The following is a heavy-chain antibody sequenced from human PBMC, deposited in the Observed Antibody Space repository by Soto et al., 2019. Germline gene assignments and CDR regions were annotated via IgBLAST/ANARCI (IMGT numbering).Heavy chain of an antibody. J-gene: IGHJ4*02. CDR2: LSYNSGTI. V-gene: IGHV3-9*01. Sequence: GGSLRLSCAASGFTFDDYAMSWARQAPGKGLEWVSGLSYNSGTIGYADSVKGRFTISRDNAKNSPYLQMNSLRVEDTALYYCAKGSDRGYSFGYDYWGQGTLVTVSS. D-gene: IGHD5-18*01. CDR3: AKGSDRGYSFGYDY. CDR1: GFTFDDYA.